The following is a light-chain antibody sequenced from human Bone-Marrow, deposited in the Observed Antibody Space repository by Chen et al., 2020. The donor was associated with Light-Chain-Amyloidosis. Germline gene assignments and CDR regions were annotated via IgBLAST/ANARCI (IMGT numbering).Light chain of an antibody. CDR2: DTS. CDR3: QQYNNWPRT. J-gene: IGKJ1*01. Sequence: EIVVTQSPATLSLSPGERATLSCRVSQSVGTYLGWYQQKPGQAPRLVISDTSNRATGIPARFSGSGSGTEFTLTISSLQSEDFAVYYCQQYNNWPRTFGQGTKVEIK. CDR1: QSVGTY. V-gene: IGKV3D-15*01.